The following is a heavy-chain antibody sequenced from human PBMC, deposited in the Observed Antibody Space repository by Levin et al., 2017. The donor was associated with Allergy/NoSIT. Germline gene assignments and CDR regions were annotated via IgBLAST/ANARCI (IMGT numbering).Heavy chain of an antibody. Sequence: ASVKVSCKASGYTFTNYYMYWVRQAPGQGLEWMGIINPSGGSTSYAQKFQGRITMTRDTSTSTVYMELYSLRSEDTAVYYCARKWGSTGWFDPWGQGTLVTVSS. CDR2: INPSGGST. V-gene: IGHV1-46*01. CDR3: ARKWGSTGWFDP. D-gene: IGHD2-2*01. CDR1: GYTFTNYY. J-gene: IGHJ5*02.